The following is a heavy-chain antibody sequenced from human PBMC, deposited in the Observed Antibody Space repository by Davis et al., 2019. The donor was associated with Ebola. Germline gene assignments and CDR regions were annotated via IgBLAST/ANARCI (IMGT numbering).Heavy chain of an antibody. J-gene: IGHJ4*02. D-gene: IGHD1-26*01. V-gene: IGHV1-69*06. Sequence: SVKVSCKASGGTFNSNAISWVRQAPGQGLEWMGGIIPIFGTANYAQKFQGRVTITADKSTSTAYMELSSLRSDDTAVYYCARDGYSGSYGYWGQGTLVTVSS. CDR1: GGTFNSNA. CDR3: ARDGYSGSYGY. CDR2: IIPIFGTA.